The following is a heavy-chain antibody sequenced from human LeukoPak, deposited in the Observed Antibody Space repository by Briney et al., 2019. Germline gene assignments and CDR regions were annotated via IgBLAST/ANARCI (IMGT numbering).Heavy chain of an antibody. CDR2: INHSGST. J-gene: IGHJ4*02. V-gene: IGHV4-34*01. CDR1: GGSFSGYY. D-gene: IGHD3-3*01. CDR3: HTIFGVVPFDY. Sequence: PSETLSLTCAVYGGSFSGYYWSWIRQPPGKGLEWIGEINHSGSTNYNPSLKSRVTISVDTSKNQFSLKLSSVTAADTAVYYCHTIFGVVPFDYWGQGTLVTVSS.